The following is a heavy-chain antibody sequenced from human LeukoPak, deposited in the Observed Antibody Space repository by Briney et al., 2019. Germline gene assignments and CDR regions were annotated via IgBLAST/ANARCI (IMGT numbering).Heavy chain of an antibody. J-gene: IGHJ4*02. CDR1: GFTFSSYA. V-gene: IGHV3-23*01. CDR3: TKDRVCSGVSCYFDY. Sequence: GGSLRPFCAASGFTFSSYAMSWVRQAPGRGLELVSVITRSGDSTCYAAALKGRFTISRDNSKNPLYLQMNSLRAEDTGVYYCTKDRVCSGVSCYFDYWGQGTLVTVSS. D-gene: IGHD2-15*01. CDR2: ITRSGDST.